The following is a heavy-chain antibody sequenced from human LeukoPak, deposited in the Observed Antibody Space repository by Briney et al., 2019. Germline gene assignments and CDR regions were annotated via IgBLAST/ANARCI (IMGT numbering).Heavy chain of an antibody. V-gene: IGHV1-2*02. D-gene: IGHD2-21*02. CDR3: ARDSHDCWVFLDY. J-gene: IGHJ4*02. Sequence: ASVKVSCKASGYTFTRYYMHWVRQAPGQGLEWMGWINPNSGGTNYAQKLQGRVTMTRDTYISTAYMELSRRRSDDPAVHYCARDSHDCWVFLDYWGQGTLVTVSS. CDR2: INPNSGGT. CDR1: GYTFTRYY.